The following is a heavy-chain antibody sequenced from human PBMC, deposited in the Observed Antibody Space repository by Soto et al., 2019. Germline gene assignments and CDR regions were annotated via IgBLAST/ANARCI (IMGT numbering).Heavy chain of an antibody. CDR1: GGSVSSSSYS. V-gene: IGHV4-61*01. Sequence: SETLSLTCTVSGGSVSSSSYSWGWIRQHPGKGLEWIGYIYYSGSTNYNPSLKSRVTISVDTSKNQFSLKLSSVTAADTAVYYCARGSDYYYYGMDVWGQGTTVTVSS. J-gene: IGHJ6*02. CDR3: ARGSDYYYYGMDV. CDR2: IYYSGST.